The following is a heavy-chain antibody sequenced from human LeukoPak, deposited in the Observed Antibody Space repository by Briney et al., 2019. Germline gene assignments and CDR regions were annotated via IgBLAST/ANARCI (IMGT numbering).Heavy chain of an antibody. V-gene: IGHV4-34*01. J-gene: IGHJ5*02. D-gene: IGHD2/OR15-2a*01. CDR1: GGSFSGYY. Sequence: SETLSLTCAVYGGSFSGYYWSWIRQPPGKGLEWIGEINHSGSTNYNPSLKSRVTISVDTSKNQFSLKLSSVTAADTAVYYCARATTSFYTNWLDPWGQGTLVTVSS. CDR3: ARATTSFYTNWLDP. CDR2: INHSGST.